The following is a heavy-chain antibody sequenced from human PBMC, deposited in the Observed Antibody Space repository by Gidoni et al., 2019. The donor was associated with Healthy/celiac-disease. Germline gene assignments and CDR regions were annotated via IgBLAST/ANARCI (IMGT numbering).Heavy chain of an antibody. J-gene: IGHJ3*02. V-gene: IGHV4-34*01. CDR3: ARVDIQLWTRDAFDI. CDR1: GGSFSGYY. CDR2: INHSGST. Sequence: QVQLQQWGAGLLKPSETLSLTCAVYGGSFSGYYWSWIRQPPGKGLEWIGEINHSGSTNYNPSLKSRVTISVDTSKNQFSLKLSSVTAADTAVYYCARVDIQLWTRDAFDIWGQGTMVTVSS. D-gene: IGHD5-18*01.